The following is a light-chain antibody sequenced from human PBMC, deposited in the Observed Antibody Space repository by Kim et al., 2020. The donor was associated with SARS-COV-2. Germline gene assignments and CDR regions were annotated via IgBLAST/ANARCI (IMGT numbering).Light chain of an antibody. CDR2: GKN. J-gene: IGLJ2*01. Sequence: SSELTQDPAVSVALGQTVRITCQGDSLRSYFATWYQQKPGQAPILVIYGKNNRPSGIPDRFPGSSSGNTASLTITGPQGGAEAYYFCNSRVSNTNVLLGG. V-gene: IGLV3-19*01. CDR1: SLRSYF. CDR3: NSRVSNTNVL.